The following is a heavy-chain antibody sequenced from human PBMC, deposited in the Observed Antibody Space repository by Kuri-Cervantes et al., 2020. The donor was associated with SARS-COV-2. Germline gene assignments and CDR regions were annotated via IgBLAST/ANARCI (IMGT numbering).Heavy chain of an antibody. D-gene: IGHD2-2*02. J-gene: IGHJ4*02. V-gene: IGHV3-21*01. CDR1: GFPSNTYT. CDR3: ARFNPGKLLYRGFDY. CDR2: ISSSGNYV. Sequence: GESLKISCAASGFPSNTYTMNWVRQAPGKGLEWVSSISSSGNYVYYADSVTGRFTISRDNAKNSLYLQMNSLRAEDTAVYYCARFNPGKLLYRGFDYWGQGTLVTVSS.